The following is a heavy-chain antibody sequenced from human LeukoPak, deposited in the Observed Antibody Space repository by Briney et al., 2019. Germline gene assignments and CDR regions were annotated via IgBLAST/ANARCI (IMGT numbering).Heavy chain of an antibody. D-gene: IGHD3-22*01. CDR3: VGGPGRGYDLEP. Sequence: PSDTLSLTCAVSAGSICNSYCSWARQPPGKTLEFIGYISTGGDINYSPSLRSRATMSINPSNNQLSLTLTSVTTADTAVYFCVGGPGRGYDLEPWGQGSLVTVSS. V-gene: IGHV4-4*08. CDR2: ISTGGDI. CDR1: AGSICNSY. J-gene: IGHJ5*02.